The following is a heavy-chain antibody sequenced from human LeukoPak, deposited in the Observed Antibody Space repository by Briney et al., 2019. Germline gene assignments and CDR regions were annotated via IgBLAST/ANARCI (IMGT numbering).Heavy chain of an antibody. CDR1: GFTFSSYW. J-gene: IGHJ5*02. CDR2: INSDGSST. CDR3: ARARIRGPNWFDP. V-gene: IGHV3-74*01. D-gene: IGHD2-15*01. Sequence: GGSLRLSCAASGFTFSSYWMHWVRQAPGKGLVWVSRINSDGSSTSYADSVKGRFTISRDNAKNTLYLQMNSLRAEDTALYYCARARIRGPNWFDPWGQGTLVTVSS.